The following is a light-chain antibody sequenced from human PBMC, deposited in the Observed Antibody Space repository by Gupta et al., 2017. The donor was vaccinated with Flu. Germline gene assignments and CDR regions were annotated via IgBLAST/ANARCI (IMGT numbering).Light chain of an antibody. CDR1: ESLFDSDTGNTL. CDR3: RQRKEFPIT. CDR2: IVS. Sequence: EIVMTQSPLSLAVTPGESASISCRSSESLFDSDTGNTLLDWYLQRPGQAPQLLIYIVSWRASGVPERFSGRGSATDFTLEISRVEAEDVGVYYCRQRKEFPITFGAGTKVEIK. V-gene: IGKV2-40*01. J-gene: IGKJ4*01.